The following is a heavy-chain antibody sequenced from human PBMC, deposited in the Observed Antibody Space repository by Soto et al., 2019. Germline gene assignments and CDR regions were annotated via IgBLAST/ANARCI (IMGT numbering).Heavy chain of an antibody. Sequence: QVQLQESGQGLVKPSETLSLTCAVSCDSISSYYCMWIRQPPGKGLESIGYLYYGRSANYNPSLKSRVTLSVDTSTNQCSLTLSSMTAADTAVYYCALRSMAVVPEYWGQGTLVNVSS. CDR1: CDSISSYY. V-gene: IGHV4-59*01. CDR2: LYYGRSA. D-gene: IGHD3-22*01. CDR3: ALRSMAVVPEY. J-gene: IGHJ4*02.